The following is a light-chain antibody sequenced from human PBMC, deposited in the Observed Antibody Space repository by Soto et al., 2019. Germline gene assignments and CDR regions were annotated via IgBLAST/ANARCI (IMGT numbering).Light chain of an antibody. CDR1: QGITSY. V-gene: IGKV1-9*01. J-gene: IGKJ2*01. CDR2: GAS. CDR3: QQYGRSPFT. Sequence: IQLTQSPSSLSASVGDSVTITCRASQGITSYLAWYQQKPGKAPNLLIYGASTLQSGVPSRFSGSGSGTDFTLTISRLEPEDFAVYYCQQYGRSPFTFGQGTKLEIK.